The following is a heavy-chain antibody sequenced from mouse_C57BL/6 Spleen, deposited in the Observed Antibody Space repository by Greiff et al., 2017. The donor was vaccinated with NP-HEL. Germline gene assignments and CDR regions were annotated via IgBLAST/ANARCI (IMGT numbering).Heavy chain of an antibody. Sequence: EVMLVESGAGLVKPGGSLKLSCAASGFTFSSYAMSWVRQTPEKRLEWVAYISSGGDYIYYADTVKGRFTISRDKSRNTLYLQMSSLKSEDTAMYYCTREREVPYYLDYWGQGTTLTVSS. CDR1: GFTFSSYA. CDR3: TREREVPYYLDY. V-gene: IGHV5-9-1*02. CDR2: ISSGGDYI. J-gene: IGHJ2*01.